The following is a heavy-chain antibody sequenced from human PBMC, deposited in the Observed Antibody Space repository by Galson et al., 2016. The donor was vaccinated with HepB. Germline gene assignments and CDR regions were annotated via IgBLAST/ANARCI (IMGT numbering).Heavy chain of an antibody. CDR1: GYKFTNYW. Sequence: QSGAEVKKPGESLKISCRASGYKFTNYWMAWVRQMPGKGLEWMGIIHPRDSDSRYNPSFQGHVTISVDKSFNTTYLQWSNLKASDTAIYYCTKLRPPRGEGTDWGQGTLVTVSS. D-gene: IGHD1-7*01. V-gene: IGHV5-51*01. CDR2: IHPRDSDS. J-gene: IGHJ4*02. CDR3: TKLRPPRGEGTD.